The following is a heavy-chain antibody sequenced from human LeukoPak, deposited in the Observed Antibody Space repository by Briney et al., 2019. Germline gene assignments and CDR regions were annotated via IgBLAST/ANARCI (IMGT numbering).Heavy chain of an antibody. D-gene: IGHD6-13*01. CDR3: ARDRSSSSWYEGDRDFDY. V-gene: IGHV3-7*01. CDR1: GFTFSSYW. J-gene: IGHJ4*02. CDR2: IKQDGSEK. Sequence: AGGSLRLSCAASGFTFSSYWMSWVRQAPGKGLEWVANIKQDGSEKYYVDSVKGRFTISRDNAKNSLYLQMNSLRAEDTAVYYCARDRSSSSWYEGDRDFDYWGRGTLVTVSS.